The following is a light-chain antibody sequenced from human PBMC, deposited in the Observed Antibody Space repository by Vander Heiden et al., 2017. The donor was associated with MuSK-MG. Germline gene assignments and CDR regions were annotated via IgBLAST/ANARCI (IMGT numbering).Light chain of an antibody. V-gene: IGKV1-5*03. CDR3: QQYNNYAWT. Sequence: DIQMTQSPSTLSASVGDRVTITCRASQSIGSWLAWYQQQPGKAPKLLVSKASSLESGVPSRFSGSGSVTEFTLTISSLQPDDSATFYCQQYNNYAWTFGQGTKVEIK. CDR2: KAS. J-gene: IGKJ1*01. CDR1: QSIGSW.